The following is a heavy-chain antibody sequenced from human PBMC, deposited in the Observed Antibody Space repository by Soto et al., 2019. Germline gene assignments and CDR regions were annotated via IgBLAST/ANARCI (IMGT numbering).Heavy chain of an antibody. CDR3: AKDTAAYYYYYMDV. J-gene: IGHJ6*03. V-gene: IGHV3-23*01. D-gene: IGHD2-15*01. CDR1: GFTFSRYA. Sequence: GGSLRLSCAASGFTFSRYAMSWVRQAPGKGLEWVSAISGSGGSTYYADSVKGRFTISRDNSKNTLYLQMNSLRAEDTAVYYCAKDTAAYYYYYMDVWGKGTTVTVSS. CDR2: ISGSGGST.